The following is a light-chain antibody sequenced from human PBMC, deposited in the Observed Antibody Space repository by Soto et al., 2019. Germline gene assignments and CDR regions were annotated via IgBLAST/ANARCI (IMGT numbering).Light chain of an antibody. V-gene: IGKV3-15*01. CDR1: QSVASN. J-gene: IGKJ2*01. CDR2: GAS. Sequence: EIVMTQSPASLSVSPGDGATLSCRASQSVASNVAWYQQKPGQGPRLLIHGASTRAVGVPARFSGSGSGTDFTLTMISLQSEDSAVYYCQQYHNWSPQYTFGQGTKLQIK. CDR3: QQYHNWSPQYT.